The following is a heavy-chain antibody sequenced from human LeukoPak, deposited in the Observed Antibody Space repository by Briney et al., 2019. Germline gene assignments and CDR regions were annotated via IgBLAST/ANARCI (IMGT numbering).Heavy chain of an antibody. CDR3: SCSGGSCYSRDDPVP. V-gene: IGHV4-34*01. J-gene: IGHJ5*02. CDR1: GGSFSNYY. CDR2: INHSGST. D-gene: IGHD2-15*01. Sequence: SETLSLTCAVFGGSFSNYYWSWVRQPPGKGLEWIGEINHSGSTKYNPSLKSRVTISVDTSKNQVFLKLTSEAAADTAIYYCSCSGGSCYSRDDPVPWGQGTLVTVSS.